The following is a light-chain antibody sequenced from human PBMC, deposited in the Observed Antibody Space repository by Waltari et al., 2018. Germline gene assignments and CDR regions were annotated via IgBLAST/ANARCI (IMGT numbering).Light chain of an antibody. J-gene: IGKJ2*03. CDR1: QTISSY. CDR3: QQHNSHPYS. CDR2: AAS. V-gene: IGKV1-17*03. Sequence: DIQMTQSPSSLSASVGDRVTITCRASQTISSYLAWYQQKPGKVPKLLIYAASSLESGVPSRFSCSGSGTEFTLTISSLQPEDFATYYCQQHNSHPYSFGQGTKVEIK.